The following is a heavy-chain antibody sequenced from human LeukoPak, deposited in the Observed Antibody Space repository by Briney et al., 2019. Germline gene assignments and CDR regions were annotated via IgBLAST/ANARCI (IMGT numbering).Heavy chain of an antibody. CDR3: SKADYYGSGSPISLDV. J-gene: IGHJ6*04. V-gene: IGHV3-49*04. CDR1: GFTFSDYY. D-gene: IGHD3-10*01. CDR2: IRSKAYGGTT. Sequence: GGSLRLSCAASGFTFSDYYMSWVRQAPGKGLEWVGFIRSKAYGGTTEYAASVKGRFTISRDDSKSIAYLQMNSLKTEDTAVYYCSKADYYGSGSPISLDVWGKGTTVTVSS.